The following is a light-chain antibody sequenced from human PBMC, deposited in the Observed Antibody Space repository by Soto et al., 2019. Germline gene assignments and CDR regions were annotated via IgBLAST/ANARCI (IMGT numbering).Light chain of an antibody. J-gene: IGKJ1*01. CDR1: QSISSY. CDR3: QQSYSTPPT. V-gene: IGKV1-39*01. Sequence: QMTQSPSSLSASVGDRVTITCRASQSISSYLNWYQQKPGKAPKLLIYAASSLQRGVPSRFSGRGSGTDFTLAISSLQPEDFSTYYCQQSYSTPPTFGQGTEVQIK. CDR2: AAS.